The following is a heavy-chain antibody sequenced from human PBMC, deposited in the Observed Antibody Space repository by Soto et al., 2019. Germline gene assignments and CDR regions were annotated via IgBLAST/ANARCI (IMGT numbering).Heavy chain of an antibody. Sequence: ASVKVSCKASGYTFSSYGISWVRQAPGQGLEWMGWISAYNGNTNYAQKLQGRVTMTTDTSTSTAYMELRSLRSDDTAVYYCARDSDPYCSSTSCYPNWFDPWGQGTLVTVSS. CDR2: ISAYNGNT. J-gene: IGHJ5*02. CDR3: ARDSDPYCSSTSCYPNWFDP. D-gene: IGHD2-2*01. V-gene: IGHV1-18*01. CDR1: GYTFSSYG.